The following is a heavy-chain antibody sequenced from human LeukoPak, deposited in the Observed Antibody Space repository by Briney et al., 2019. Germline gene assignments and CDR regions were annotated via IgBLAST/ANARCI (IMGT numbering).Heavy chain of an antibody. CDR3: AKEANYYYDSSGWHLDY. D-gene: IGHD3-22*01. CDR2: ISSSGSTI. J-gene: IGHJ4*02. V-gene: IGHV3-11*04. Sequence: GGSLRLSCAASGFTFSDYYMSWIRQAPGKGLEWVSYISSSGSTIYYADSVKGRFTISRDNSKNTLYLQMNSLRAEDTAVYYCAKEANYYYDSSGWHLDYWGQGTLVTVSS. CDR1: GFTFSDYY.